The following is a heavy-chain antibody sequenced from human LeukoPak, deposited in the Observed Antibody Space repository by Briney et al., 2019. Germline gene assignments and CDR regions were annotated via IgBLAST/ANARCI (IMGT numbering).Heavy chain of an antibody. CDR1: GFTFSTYW. Sequence: PGGSLRLSCAASGFTFSTYWMSWVRQTPGKGLEWVANIKQDGSEKYVDSVKGRFTLSRDNAKNSVYLQMNSLRAEDTAVYYCARSKSGFSSGWSDAFDIWGQGTLVTASS. CDR3: ARSKSGFSSGWSDAFDI. V-gene: IGHV3-7*04. CDR2: IKQDGSEK. J-gene: IGHJ3*02. D-gene: IGHD6-19*01.